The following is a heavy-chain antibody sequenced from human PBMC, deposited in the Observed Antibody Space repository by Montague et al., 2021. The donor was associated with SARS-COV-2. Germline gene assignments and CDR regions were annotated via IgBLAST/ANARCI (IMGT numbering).Heavy chain of an antibody. CDR1: GGSFSDYH. Sequence: SESLSLTCAVSGGSFSDYHWTWIRQSPVEGLEWIGQINYGGSTKYNPSLKSRVTISVSTSSSQFSLRLTSVTAADTAVYYCARARGSHYMSWFDSWGQGTLVIVSS. D-gene: IGHD3-10*01. V-gene: IGHV4-34*01. CDR2: INYGGST. J-gene: IGHJ5*01. CDR3: ARARGSHYMSWFDS.